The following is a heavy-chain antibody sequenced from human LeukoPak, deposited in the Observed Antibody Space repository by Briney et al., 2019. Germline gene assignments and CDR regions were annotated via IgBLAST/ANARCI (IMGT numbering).Heavy chain of an antibody. CDR2: ISKGSGYI. Sequence: PGGSLRLSCAASGFSFSDYSLNWVRQAPGKGLEWVSFISKGSGYIYYTDSVKGRFTISRDNAKNSLFLQMNSLRAEDTAVYYCVRDLGRESIFDYWGQGTLVTVSS. J-gene: IGHJ4*02. CDR1: GFSFSDYS. CDR3: VRDLGRESIFDY. D-gene: IGHD7-27*01. V-gene: IGHV3-21*01.